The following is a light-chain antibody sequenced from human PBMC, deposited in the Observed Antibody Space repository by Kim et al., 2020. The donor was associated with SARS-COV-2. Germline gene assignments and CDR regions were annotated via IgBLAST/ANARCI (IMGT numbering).Light chain of an antibody. J-gene: IGLJ3*02. V-gene: IGLV3-25*03. CDR1: ALPKQY. CDR2: KDS. CDR3: QSADSSGTYQV. Sequence: PGQTARITCSGDALPKQYAYWYQQKPGQAPVRVIYKDSERPSGIPERFSGSSSGTTVTLTISGVQAEDEADYYCQSADSSGTYQVFGGGTQLTVL.